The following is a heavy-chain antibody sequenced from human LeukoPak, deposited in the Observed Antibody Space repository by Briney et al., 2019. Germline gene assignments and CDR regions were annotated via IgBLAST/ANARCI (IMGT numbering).Heavy chain of an antibody. J-gene: IGHJ4*02. V-gene: IGHV5-51*01. CDR3: ASQKYCSGASCFVVTDPFEY. Sequence: GESLKISCKAAGYIFASYWVGCVRQMPGKSLEWMGIIYPSDSDTRYTASFQGQVTFSGDQSTNTAFLQWTPLRASDSAVYYCASQKYCSGASCFVVTDPFEYWGQGTQVIVSS. CDR1: GYIFASYW. D-gene: IGHD2-15*01. CDR2: IYPSDSDT.